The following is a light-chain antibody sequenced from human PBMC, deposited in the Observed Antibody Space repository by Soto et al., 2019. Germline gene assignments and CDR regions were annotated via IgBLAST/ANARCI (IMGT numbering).Light chain of an antibody. V-gene: IGLV2-14*01. CDR1: SSDIGAYKY. CDR3: SSYTGDNTWM. Sequence: QSALTQPASVSGSPGQPITISCSGSSSDIGAYKYVSWYQQHPGKVPKLIIYELNNRPSGVSDRFSASKSGNTASLTISGLQAEDAADYFCSSYTGDNTWMFGGGTKLTVL. J-gene: IGLJ3*02. CDR2: ELN.